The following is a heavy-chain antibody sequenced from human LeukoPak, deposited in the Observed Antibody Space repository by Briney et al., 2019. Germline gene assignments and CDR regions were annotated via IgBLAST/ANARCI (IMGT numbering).Heavy chain of an antibody. CDR2: ISSSSSYI. Sequence: GGSLRLSCAASGFTFSSYSMNWVRQAPGKGLEWVSSISSSSSYIYYADSVKGRFTISRDNAKNSLYLQMNSLRAEDTAVYYCAKAGSSGWSDAFDIWGQGTMVTVSS. V-gene: IGHV3-21*01. J-gene: IGHJ3*02. CDR1: GFTFSSYS. D-gene: IGHD6-19*01. CDR3: AKAGSSGWSDAFDI.